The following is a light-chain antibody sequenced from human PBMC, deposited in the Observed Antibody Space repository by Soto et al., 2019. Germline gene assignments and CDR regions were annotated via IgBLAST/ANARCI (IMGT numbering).Light chain of an antibody. V-gene: IGLV1-51*01. CDR3: RSWDSSLSAYV. Sequence: QSVLTQPPSVSAAPGQKVTISCSGSSSNIGGNSVSWYQQLPGTAPKLLIYDDNKRPSGIPDRFSGSKSGTSATLGITGFQTGDEADYYCRSWDSSLSAYVFGTGTKVPS. J-gene: IGLJ1*01. CDR1: SSNIGGNS. CDR2: DDN.